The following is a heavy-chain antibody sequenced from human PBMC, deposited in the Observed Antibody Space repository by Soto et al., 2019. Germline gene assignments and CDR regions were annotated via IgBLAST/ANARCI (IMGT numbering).Heavy chain of an antibody. CDR2: IYYSGTT. D-gene: IGHD6-13*01. CDR1: GGSISSYY. J-gene: IGHJ6*03. Sequence: PSETLSLTCTVSGGSISSYYWSWIRQPPGKGLEWIGFIYYSGTTNYNPSLKSRVTVSADTSKNQFSLKLTSVTAADTAVYYCARQPYSSLYYYYMDVWGKGTTVTVSS. CDR3: ARQPYSSLYYYYMDV. V-gene: IGHV4-59*08.